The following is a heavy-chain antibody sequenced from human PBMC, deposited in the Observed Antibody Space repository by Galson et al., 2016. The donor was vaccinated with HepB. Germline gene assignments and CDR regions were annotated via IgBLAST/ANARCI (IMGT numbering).Heavy chain of an antibody. D-gene: IGHD3-10*01. CDR1: GFTFSSYG. CDR3: ARAAGQGYSGSGSRLDL. V-gene: IGHV3-30*03. CDR2: ISYDGSDK. J-gene: IGHJ5*02. Sequence: SLRLSCAAYGFTFSSYGMHWVRQAPGKGLEWVAVISYDGSDKYYADSVKGRFTISRDNSKNTLYLQMSSLRGEDTAIYYCARAAGQGYSGSGSRLDLWGLGTLVTVSS.